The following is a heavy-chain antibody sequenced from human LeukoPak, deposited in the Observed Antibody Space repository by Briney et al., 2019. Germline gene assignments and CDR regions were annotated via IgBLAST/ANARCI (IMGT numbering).Heavy chain of an antibody. CDR3: AKYTTSSGWFLDY. Sequence: GGSLRLSCAASGFTFSSYSMNWVRQAPGKGLEWVSSISSSSSYIYYADSVKGRFTISRDNAKNSLYLQMNSLRAEDTAVYYCAKYTTSSGWFLDYWGQGTLVTVSS. CDR1: GFTFSSYS. D-gene: IGHD6-19*01. V-gene: IGHV3-21*01. J-gene: IGHJ4*02. CDR2: ISSSSSYI.